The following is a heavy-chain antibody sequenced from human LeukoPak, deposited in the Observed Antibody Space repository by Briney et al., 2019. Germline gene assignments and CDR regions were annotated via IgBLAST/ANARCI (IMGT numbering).Heavy chain of an antibody. CDR1: GFTVSSNY. CDR2: IMTASEGGRI. V-gene: IGHV3-15*01. D-gene: IGHD2-2*01. CDR3: TTGLGRTNDDY. J-gene: IGHJ4*02. Sequence: PGGSLRLSCAASGFTVSSNYMSWGRHAPGKGLEWVGRIMTASEGGRIDYGAFVKGRFTISRDDSKAMLYLQMSGLQSDDTGIYYCTTGLGRTNDDYWGPGTLVTVSS.